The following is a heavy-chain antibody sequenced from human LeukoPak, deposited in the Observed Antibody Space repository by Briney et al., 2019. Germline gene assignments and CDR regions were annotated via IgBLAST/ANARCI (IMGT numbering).Heavy chain of an antibody. Sequence: SETLSLTCAVYGGSFSGYYWSWIRQPPGKGLEWIGEINHSGSTNYNPSLKSRVTISVDTSKNQFSLKLSSVTAADTAVYYCARTFRESYYDFWNGYSTLDYWGQGTLVTVSS. CDR1: GGSFSGYY. CDR2: INHSGST. J-gene: IGHJ4*02. CDR3: ARTFRESYYDFWNGYSTLDY. D-gene: IGHD3-3*01. V-gene: IGHV4-34*01.